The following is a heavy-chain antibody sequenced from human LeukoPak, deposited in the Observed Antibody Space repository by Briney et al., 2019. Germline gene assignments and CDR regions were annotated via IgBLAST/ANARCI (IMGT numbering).Heavy chain of an antibody. J-gene: IGHJ6*02. CDR2: IYPGDSDT. CDR1: GYSFTSYC. V-gene: IGHV5-51*01. D-gene: IGHD3-9*01. Sequence: GESLKISCKGSGYSFTSYCIGWVRQMPGKGLEWMGIIYPGDSDTRYSPSFQGQVTISADKSISTAYLQWSSLKASDTAMYYCARQDILTGYYAYGMDVWGQGTTVTVSS. CDR3: ARQDILTGYYAYGMDV.